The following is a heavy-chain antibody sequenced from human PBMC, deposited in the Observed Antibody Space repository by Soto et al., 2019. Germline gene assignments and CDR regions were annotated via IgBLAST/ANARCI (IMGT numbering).Heavy chain of an antibody. CDR3: ARDRYCSSTSCYANPNYYYGMDV. V-gene: IGHV3-33*01. CDR1: GFTFSSYG. CDR2: IWYDGSNK. D-gene: IGHD2-2*01. Sequence: QVQLVESGGGVVQPGRSLRLSCAASGFTFSSYGMHWVRQAPGKGLEWVAVIWYDGSNKYHADSVKGRFTISRDNAKNTLYLQMNSLRAEDTAVYYCARDRYCSSTSCYANPNYYYGMDVWGQGTTVTVSS. J-gene: IGHJ6*02.